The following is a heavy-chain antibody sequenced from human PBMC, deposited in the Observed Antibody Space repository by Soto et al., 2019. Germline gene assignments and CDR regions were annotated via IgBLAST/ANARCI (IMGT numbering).Heavy chain of an antibody. Sequence: SMEVSRTACELTIVTYASYCVRQAPGQGLEWMGGIISIFGTENYAKKFQGRVTITADKSTSTAYMELSSLRSEDTAVYYCARDYGDSPFDDWGQGTLVPVS. V-gene: IGHV1-69*06. CDR3: ARDYGDSPFDD. D-gene: IGHD4-17*01. J-gene: IGHJ4*02. CDR2: IISIFGTE. CDR1: ELTIVTYA.